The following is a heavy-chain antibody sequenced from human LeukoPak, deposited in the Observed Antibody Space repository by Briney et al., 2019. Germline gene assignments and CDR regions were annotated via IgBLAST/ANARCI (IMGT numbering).Heavy chain of an antibody. D-gene: IGHD3-22*01. CDR3: ASDHRAYYDSSGYFPY. J-gene: IGHJ4*02. CDR1: GGSFSIYA. CDR2: IIPIFGTA. V-gene: IGHV1-69*13. Sequence: GASVKVSCKASGGSFSIYAINWVRLAPGQGLEWMGGIIPIFGTANYAQKFQDRVTITAVESMSTVYMELSSLRSEDTAVYYCASDHRAYYDSSGYFPYWGQGTLVTVSS.